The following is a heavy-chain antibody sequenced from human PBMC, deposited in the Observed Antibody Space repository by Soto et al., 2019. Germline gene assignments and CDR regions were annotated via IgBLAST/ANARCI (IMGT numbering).Heavy chain of an antibody. Sequence: SVKVSCKASGYTFTSYGISWVRQAPGQALEWMGRIIPILGIANYAQKCQGRVTITADKSTSTAYMELSSLRSEDTAVYYCASRGVVRGVIIAHYYYYGMDVWGQ. V-gene: IGHV1-69*10. J-gene: IGHJ6*02. CDR3: ASRGVVRGVIIAHYYYYGMDV. CDR1: GYTFTSYG. CDR2: IIPILGIA. D-gene: IGHD3-10*01.